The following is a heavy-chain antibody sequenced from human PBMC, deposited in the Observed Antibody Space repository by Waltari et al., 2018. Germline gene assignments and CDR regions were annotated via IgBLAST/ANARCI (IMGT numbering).Heavy chain of an antibody. Sequence: QVQLQESGPGLVKPSETLSLTCTVSGGSISSYYWSWVRQPPGKGLEWFGYIYYSGSTNDNPSLKSRVTISVDTSKNQFSLKLSSVTAADTAVYYCACGSTGAPYYYMDVWGKGTTVTVSS. D-gene: IGHD6-25*01. J-gene: IGHJ6*03. CDR3: ACGSTGAPYYYMDV. CDR2: IYYSGST. V-gene: IGHV4-59*01. CDR1: GGSISSYY.